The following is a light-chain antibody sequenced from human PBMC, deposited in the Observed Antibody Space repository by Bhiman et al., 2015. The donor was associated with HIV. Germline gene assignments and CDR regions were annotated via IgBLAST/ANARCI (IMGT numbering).Light chain of an antibody. V-gene: IGLV1-51*02. Sequence: QSLLTQPPSVSAAPGQKVTISCSGSSSNIGNNYVSWYQQLPGTAPKLLIYENNKRPSGIPDRFSGSKSGTSATLGITGLQTGDEADYYCGTWDSSLSAEVFGGGTKLTVL. CDR1: SSNIGNNY. CDR2: ENN. CDR3: GTWDSSLSAEV. J-gene: IGLJ3*02.